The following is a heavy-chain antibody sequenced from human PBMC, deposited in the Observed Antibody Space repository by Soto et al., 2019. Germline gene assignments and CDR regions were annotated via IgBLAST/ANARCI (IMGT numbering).Heavy chain of an antibody. J-gene: IGHJ4*02. V-gene: IGHV1-18*01. CDR2: ISAYNGNT. D-gene: IGHD3-10*01. CDR1: GYTFTSYG. CDR3: ARDWVRRPMTVRGCDY. Sequence: QVQLVQSGAEVKKPGASVKVSCKASGYTFTSYGISWVRQAPGQGLEWMGWISAYNGNTNYAQKLQGRVTMTTDTSTSSAYMELRSLRSDDTAVYYCARDWVRRPMTVRGCDYWGQGTLVTVSS.